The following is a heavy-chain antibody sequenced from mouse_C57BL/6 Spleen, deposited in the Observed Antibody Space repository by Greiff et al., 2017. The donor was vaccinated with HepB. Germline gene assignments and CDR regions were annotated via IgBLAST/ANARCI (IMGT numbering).Heavy chain of an antibody. CDR2: IWSGGST. V-gene: IGHV2-2*01. Sequence: VQLQQSGPGLVQPSQILSITCTVSGFSLTSYGVHWVRQSPGKGLEWLGVIWSGGSTDYNAAFISRLSISKDNSKSQVFFKMNSLQADDTAIYYCARNANSYDGYYDYWGQGTTLTVSS. D-gene: IGHD2-3*01. CDR3: ARNANSYDGYYDY. CDR1: GFSLTSYG. J-gene: IGHJ2*01.